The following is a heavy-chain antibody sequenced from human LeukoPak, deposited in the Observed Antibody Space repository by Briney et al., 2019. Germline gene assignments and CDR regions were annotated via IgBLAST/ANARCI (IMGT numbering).Heavy chain of an antibody. CDR1: GFTFSSYW. J-gene: IGHJ5*02. V-gene: IGHV3-74*01. D-gene: IGHD5-12*01. CDR3: ARDASVWWLRGNWFDP. Sequence: QSGGSLRLSCAASGFTFSSYWMHWVRHAPGKGLVWVSRINSDGSSTSYADSVKGRFTISRDNAKNTLYLQMNSLRAEDTAVYYCARDASVWWLRGNWFDPWGQGTLVTVSS. CDR2: INSDGSST.